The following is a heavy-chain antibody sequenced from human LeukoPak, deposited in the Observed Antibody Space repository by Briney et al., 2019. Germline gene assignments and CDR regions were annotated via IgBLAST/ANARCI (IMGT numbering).Heavy chain of an antibody. V-gene: IGHV4-34*01. CDR1: GGSFSGYY. D-gene: IGHD4-17*01. J-gene: IGHJ4*02. Sequence: ETLSLTCAVYGGSFSGYYWSWIRQPPGKGLEWIGEINHSGSTNYNPSLKSRVTISVDTSKNQFSLKLSSVTAADTAVYYCARGTTTNKDFFDYWGQGTLVTVSS. CDR3: ARGTTTNKDFFDY. CDR2: INHSGST.